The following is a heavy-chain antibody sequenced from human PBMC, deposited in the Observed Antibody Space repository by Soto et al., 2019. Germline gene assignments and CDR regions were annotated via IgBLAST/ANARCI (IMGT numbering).Heavy chain of an antibody. Sequence: QVQMVQSGVEVKKPGASVKVSCKTSGYNFKNYVISWVRQAPGRGLEWMGQISYYNGNADYAQKLQGRVSMTADTSTNTAYMELRSLRSDDTAVYYCARAPGSFYYFFDYWGQGTLVTVSS. V-gene: IGHV1-18*01. J-gene: IGHJ4*02. D-gene: IGHD3-22*01. CDR2: ISYYNGNA. CDR1: GYNFKNYV. CDR3: ARAPGSFYYFFDY.